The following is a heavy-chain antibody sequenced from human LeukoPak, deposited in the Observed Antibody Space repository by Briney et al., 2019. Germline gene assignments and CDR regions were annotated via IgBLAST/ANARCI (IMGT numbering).Heavy chain of an antibody. CDR2: ISGSGGST. CDR3: AKVGLDYYDSSGYDY. CDR1: GFTFSSYA. V-gene: IGHV3-23*01. J-gene: IGHJ4*02. D-gene: IGHD3-22*01. Sequence: PGGSLRLSCAASGFTFSSYAMSWVRQAPGKGLEWVSAISGSGGSTYYADSVKGRFTISRDNSKNTLYLQMNSLRAEDTAVYYCAKVGLDYYDSSGYDYWGQGTLVTVSS.